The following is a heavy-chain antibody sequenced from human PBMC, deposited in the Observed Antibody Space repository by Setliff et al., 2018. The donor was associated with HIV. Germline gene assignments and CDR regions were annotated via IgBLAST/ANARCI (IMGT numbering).Heavy chain of an antibody. Sequence: GESLKISCVASGFTFTNAWVNWVRQAPGTGLEWVGRFKTDGGTTDYAAPVKGRFTISRDDSKSTLYLQMNSLKSEDTALYYCTTGLMTVFGVITDCWGQGALVTVSS. J-gene: IGHJ4*02. CDR2: FKTDGGTT. D-gene: IGHD3-3*01. V-gene: IGHV3-15*01. CDR3: TTGLMTVFGVITDC. CDR1: GFTFTNAW.